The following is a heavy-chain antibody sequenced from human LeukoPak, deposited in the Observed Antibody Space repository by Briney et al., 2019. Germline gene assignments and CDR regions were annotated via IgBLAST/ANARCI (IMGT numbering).Heavy chain of an antibody. V-gene: IGHV4-61*02. Sequence: SETLSLTCTVSGGSISSGSYYWSWIRQPAGKGLEWIGRIYTSGSTNYNPSLKSRVTISVDTSKNQFSLKLSSVTAADTAVYYCARVLVGATLDPWGQGTLVTVSS. CDR2: IYTSGST. CDR1: GGSISSGSYY. CDR3: ARVLVGATLDP. J-gene: IGHJ5*02. D-gene: IGHD1-26*01.